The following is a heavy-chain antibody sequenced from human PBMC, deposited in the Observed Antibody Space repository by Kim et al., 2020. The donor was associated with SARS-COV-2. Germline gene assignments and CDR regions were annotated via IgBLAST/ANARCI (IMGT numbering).Heavy chain of an antibody. CDR2: INPNTGDT. D-gene: IGHD2-15*01. J-gene: IGHJ3*01. CDR3: ARGGIGYCDNTGCYHVFD. V-gene: IGHV1-2*02. Sequence: ASVKVSCKASGYPFTAYCVHWVRQAPGQGLEWMGWINPNTGDTESAQHFQSSVTMTTNKAINTVYMHLSSLRSDDTGVYYCARGGIGYCDNTGCYHVFD. CDR1: GYPFTAYC.